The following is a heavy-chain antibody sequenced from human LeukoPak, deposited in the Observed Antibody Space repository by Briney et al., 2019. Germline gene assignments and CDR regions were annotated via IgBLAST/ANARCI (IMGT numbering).Heavy chain of an antibody. CDR2: ISAGNGNT. J-gene: IGHJ4*02. V-gene: IGHV1-3*01. D-gene: IGHD1-26*01. CDR3: ARDSGSGNNDY. CDR1: GYTFTSYA. Sequence: ASVKVSCKASGYTFTSYAIHWVRQAPGQRLEWMGWISAGNGNTKYSQNFQGRVTFISNTSATSAFMELSSLRSEDAAVYYCARDSGSGNNDYWGQGTLVTVSS.